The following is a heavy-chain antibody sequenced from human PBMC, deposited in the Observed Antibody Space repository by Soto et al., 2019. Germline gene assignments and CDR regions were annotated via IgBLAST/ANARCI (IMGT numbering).Heavy chain of an antibody. Sequence: SETLSLTCTVSGGSISSGGYYWSWIRQHPGKGLEWIGYIYYSGSTYYNPSLKSRVTISVDTSKNQFSLKLSSVTAADTAVYYCARSYDILTGYCYYYGMDVWGQGTTVTVSS. V-gene: IGHV4-31*03. D-gene: IGHD3-9*01. CDR1: GGSISSGGYY. CDR3: ARSYDILTGYCYYYGMDV. J-gene: IGHJ6*02. CDR2: IYYSGST.